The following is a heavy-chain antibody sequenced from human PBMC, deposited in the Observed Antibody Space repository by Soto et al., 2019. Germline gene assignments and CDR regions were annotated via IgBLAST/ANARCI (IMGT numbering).Heavy chain of an antibody. V-gene: IGHV4-39*01. J-gene: IGHJ5*02. CDR2: SYYSGTT. CDR1: GGSISSSSCY. CDR3: ALDCCTTTCSAGGLTGSFAP. D-gene: IGHD2-2*01. Sequence: SLTCTVAGGSISSSSCYRGRIRKPPGKGLGWIGSSYYSGTTYYNPSLKSRVSISVDTSKNQFSLKLSSVTAADTAVYYCALDCCTTTCSAGGLTGSFAPWGEGTLVTVSS.